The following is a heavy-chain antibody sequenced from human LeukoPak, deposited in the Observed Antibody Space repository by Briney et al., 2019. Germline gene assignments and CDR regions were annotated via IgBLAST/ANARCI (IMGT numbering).Heavy chain of an antibody. D-gene: IGHD2-15*01. J-gene: IGHJ6*03. CDR2: INPSGGST. CDR3: ARDPRDCSGGSCYYYYYYYMDV. Sequence: GSVKVSCKASGYTFTSYYMHWVRQAPGQGLEWMGIINPSGGSTSYAQKFQGRVTMTRDTSISTAYMELSRLRSDDTAVYYCARDPRDCSGGSCYYYYYYYMDVWGKGTTVTISS. V-gene: IGHV1-46*01. CDR1: GYTFTSYY.